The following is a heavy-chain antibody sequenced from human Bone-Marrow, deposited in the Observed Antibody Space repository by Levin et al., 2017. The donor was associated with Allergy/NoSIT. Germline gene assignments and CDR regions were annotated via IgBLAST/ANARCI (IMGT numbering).Heavy chain of an antibody. CDR3: ARQAGNIFPFDY. CDR1: GYNFISYW. D-gene: IGHD2/OR15-2a*01. CDR2: IYPGDSDT. V-gene: IGHV5-51*01. Sequence: GGSLRLSCETSGYNFISYWIGWVRQVPGKGLEWMGIIYPGDSDTTYSPSFQGQVTMSVDKSIATAYLQWTSLKASDTAMYDCARQAGNIFPFDYWGQGTLVSVSS. J-gene: IGHJ4*02.